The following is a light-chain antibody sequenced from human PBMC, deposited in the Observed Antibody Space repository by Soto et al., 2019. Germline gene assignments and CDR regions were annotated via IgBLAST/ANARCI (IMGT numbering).Light chain of an antibody. CDR2: LNSDGSH. V-gene: IGLV4-69*01. Sequence: LVLTQSPSASASLGASVKLTCTLSSGHSSYAIAWHQQQPEKGPRYLMKLNSDGSHSKGDGIPDRFSGSSSGAERYLTISSLQSEDEADYYCQTWGTGIHYVFGTGTKLTVL. CDR1: SGHSSYA. J-gene: IGLJ1*01. CDR3: QTWGTGIHYV.